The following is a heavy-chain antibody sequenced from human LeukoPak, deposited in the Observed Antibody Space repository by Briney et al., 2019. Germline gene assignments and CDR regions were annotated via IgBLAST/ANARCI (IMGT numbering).Heavy chain of an antibody. CDR2: INPSGGST. D-gene: IGHD3-22*01. CDR3: ARGPVRSPTYYYDSSGYSFV. V-gene: IGHV1-46*01. CDR1: GYTFTSYY. Sequence: ASVKVSCKASGYTFTSYYLHWVRQAPGQGLEWMGIINPSGGSTSYAQKFQGRVTMTRDTSTSTVYMELSSLRSEDTVVYYCARGPVRSPTYYYDSSGYSFVWGQGTLVTVSS. J-gene: IGHJ4*02.